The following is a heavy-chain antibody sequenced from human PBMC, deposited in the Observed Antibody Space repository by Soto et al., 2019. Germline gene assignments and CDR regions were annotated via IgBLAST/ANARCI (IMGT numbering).Heavy chain of an antibody. J-gene: IGHJ3*02. CDR2: ISGSGGST. V-gene: IGHV3-23*01. Sequence: EVQLLESGGGLVQPGGSLRLSCAASGFTFSSYAMSWVRQAPGKGLEWVSAISGSGGSTYYADSVKGRFTISRDNSKNTLYLQMNSLRAEDTALYYCAKGGCSGWKPKCDAFDIWGQGTMVTVSS. CDR3: AKGGCSGWKPKCDAFDI. D-gene: IGHD6-19*01. CDR1: GFTFSSYA.